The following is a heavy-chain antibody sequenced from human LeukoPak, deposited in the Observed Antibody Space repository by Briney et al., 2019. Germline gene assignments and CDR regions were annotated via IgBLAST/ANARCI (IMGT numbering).Heavy chain of an antibody. CDR1: GYTVTSYD. D-gene: IGHD6-19*01. CDR3: ARFVLIAVEPYYYYGMDV. CDR2: MNPNSGNT. J-gene: IGHJ6*02. Sequence: ASVKVSCKASGYTVTSYDINWVRQATGQGLEWMGWMNPNSGNTGYAQKFQGRVTMTRNTSISTAYMELSSLRSEDTAVYYCARFVLIAVEPYYYYGMDVWGQGTTVTVSS. V-gene: IGHV1-8*01.